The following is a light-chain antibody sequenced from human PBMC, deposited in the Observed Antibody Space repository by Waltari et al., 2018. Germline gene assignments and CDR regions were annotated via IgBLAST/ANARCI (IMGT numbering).Light chain of an antibody. CDR3: GTWDSGLSVSVV. J-gene: IGLJ2*01. V-gene: IGLV1-51*01. Sequence: QSVLTQPPSVSAAPGQKVTISCSGSSSNIGKNFVSWYQQFPGTAPQLLIYDTNKRPSGIPDRFAGSKSGTSATLDITGLQTGDEADYYCGTWDSGLSVSVVFGGGTKLTVL. CDR2: DTN. CDR1: SSNIGKNF.